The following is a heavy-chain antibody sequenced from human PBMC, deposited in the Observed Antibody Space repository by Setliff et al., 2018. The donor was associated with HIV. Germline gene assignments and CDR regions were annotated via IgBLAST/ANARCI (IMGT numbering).Heavy chain of an antibody. J-gene: IGHJ4*02. CDR1: GDSLIGFY. V-gene: IGHV4-4*08. CDR3: ARDGGGSGWSLGEFDF. Sequence: PLETLSLTCTVSGDSLIGFYWGWIRQPPGEGPEWIGHISSSGSITYNPSLRSRVTISLDTSKNQVSLSLASVTAADTAVYYCARDGGGSGWSLGEFDFWGQGTLVTVSS. CDR2: ISSSGSI. D-gene: IGHD6-19*01.